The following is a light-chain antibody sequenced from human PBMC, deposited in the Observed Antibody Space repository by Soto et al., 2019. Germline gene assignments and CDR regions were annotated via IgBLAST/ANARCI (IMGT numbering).Light chain of an antibody. CDR3: QQYGSSPPYT. CDR2: GSS. Sequence: EVVLTQSPGTLSLSPGERATLSCRASQSVSNNYLAWYQPKPGQSPKLLIFGSSDRATGIPDRFSGSGSGTDFTLTISSLEPEDFAVYYCQQYGSSPPYTFGQGTKLEIK. J-gene: IGKJ2*01. CDR1: QSVSNNY. V-gene: IGKV3-20*01.